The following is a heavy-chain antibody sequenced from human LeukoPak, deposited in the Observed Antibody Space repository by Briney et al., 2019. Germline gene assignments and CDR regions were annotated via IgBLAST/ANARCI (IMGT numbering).Heavy chain of an antibody. D-gene: IGHD6-13*01. CDR3: ARVTGYMTEDYFDY. J-gene: IGHJ4*02. CDR2: IYNSGNT. Sequence: SETLSLTCNVSGGSISSGRYYWSWIRQPAGKGLEWIGNIYNSGNTNYNPSLKSRVTISVDTSKNQFSLKLNSVTAADTAVYYCARVTGYMTEDYFDYWGQGTLITVSS. CDR1: GGSISSGRYY. V-gene: IGHV4-61*10.